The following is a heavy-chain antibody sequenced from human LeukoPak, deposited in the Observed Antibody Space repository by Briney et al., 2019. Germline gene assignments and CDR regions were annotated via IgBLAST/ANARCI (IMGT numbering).Heavy chain of an antibody. CDR3: ARGYYYDYFDY. D-gene: IGHD3-22*01. CDR2: ISSSSSYI. V-gene: IGHV3-21*01. J-gene: IGHJ4*02. CDR1: GFTFDDYV. Sequence: PGGSLRLSCAASGFTFDDYVMSWVRQAPGKGLEWVSSISSSSSYIYYADSVKGRFTISRDNAKNSLYLQMNSLRAEDTAVYYCARGYYYDYFDYWGQGTLVTVSS.